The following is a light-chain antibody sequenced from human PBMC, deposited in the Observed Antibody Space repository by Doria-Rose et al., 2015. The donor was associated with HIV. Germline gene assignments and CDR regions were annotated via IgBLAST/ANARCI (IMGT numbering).Light chain of an antibody. CDR2: DGS. CDR3: HQYGTSWT. J-gene: IGKJ1*01. CDR1: QSFSSTY. V-gene: IGKV3-20*01. Sequence: LTQFPGTLSLSPGERATLSCRASQSFSSTYLAWYQQKPGQAPSLLIYDGSNIATGIPDRFSASVYGTDFTLTINRLEPEDFALYYCHQYGTSWTFGQGTKVEI.